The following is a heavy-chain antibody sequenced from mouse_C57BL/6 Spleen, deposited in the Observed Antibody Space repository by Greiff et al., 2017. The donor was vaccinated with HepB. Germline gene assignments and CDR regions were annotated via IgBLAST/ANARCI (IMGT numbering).Heavy chain of an antibody. CDR1: GFTFSDYG. CDR3: ARPDYYGSSYVGAMDY. J-gene: IGHJ4*01. D-gene: IGHD1-1*01. Sequence: EVQGVESGGGLVKPGGSLKLSCAASGFTFSDYGMHWVRQAPEKGLEWVAYISSGSSTIYYADTVKGRFTISRDNAKNTLFLQMTSLRSEDTAMYYCARPDYYGSSYVGAMDYWGQGTSVTVSS. V-gene: IGHV5-17*01. CDR2: ISSGSSTI.